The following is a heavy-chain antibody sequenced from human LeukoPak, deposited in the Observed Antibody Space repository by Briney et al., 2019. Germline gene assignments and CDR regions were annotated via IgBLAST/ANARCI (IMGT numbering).Heavy chain of an antibody. CDR1: GFTFSIDD. CDR3: AKESYGNPSGY. CDR2: ISGDGGTI. D-gene: IGHD4-17*01. J-gene: IGHJ4*02. Sequence: GGSRRLCCAASGFTFSIDDMSWGRQAPGKGMEWVSAISGDGGTISYAASVRGRFTISRDNAKNTLFLQMSSLRAGDTALYYCAKESYGNPSGYWGQGTRVTVSS. V-gene: IGHV3-23*01.